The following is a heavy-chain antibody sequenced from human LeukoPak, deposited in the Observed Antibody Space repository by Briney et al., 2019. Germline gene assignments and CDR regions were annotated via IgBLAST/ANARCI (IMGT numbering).Heavy chain of an antibody. Sequence: GASVKVSCKASGYTLINYAMHWVGQAPGQRLEWMGWIDTYNGNTKFAQKFHGRVPITRETSASTAYMDLSSLRSEATAVYYCPRGRPTHYDTSGYNNNPTSSYYGMDVSGQGTTVTVSS. CDR1: GYTLINYA. CDR3: PRGRPTHYDTSGYNNNPTSSYYGMDV. CDR2: IDTYNGNT. V-gene: IGHV1-3*04. J-gene: IGHJ6*02. D-gene: IGHD3-22*01.